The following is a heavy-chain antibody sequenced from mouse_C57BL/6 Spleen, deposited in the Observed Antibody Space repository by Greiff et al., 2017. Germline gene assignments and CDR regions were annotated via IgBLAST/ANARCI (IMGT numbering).Heavy chain of an antibody. D-gene: IGHD2-4*01. CDR3: ARDGGLREYFDV. CDR1: GFTFSSYA. Sequence: EVKLVEPGGGLVKPGGSLKLSCAASGFTFSSYAMSWVRQTPEQRLEWVATISAGGSYTYYQDNVKGRSTISRDKAKNNLYLQMSHLKSEDTAMYYCARDGGLREYFDVWGTGTTVTVSS. J-gene: IGHJ1*03. CDR2: ISAGGSYT. V-gene: IGHV5-4*01.